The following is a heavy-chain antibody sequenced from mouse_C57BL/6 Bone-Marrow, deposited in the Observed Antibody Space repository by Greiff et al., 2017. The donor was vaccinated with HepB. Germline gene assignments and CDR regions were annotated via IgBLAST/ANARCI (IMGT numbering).Heavy chain of an antibody. CDR2: ISSGGSYT. CDR1: GFTFSSYG. J-gene: IGHJ4*01. Sequence: EVNVVESGGDLVKPGGSLKLSCAASGFTFSSYGMSWVRQTPDKRLEWVATISSGGSYTYYPDSVKGRFTISRDNAKNTLYLQMSSLKSEDTAMYYCARRPAMDYWGQGTSVTVSS. CDR3: ARRPAMDY. V-gene: IGHV5-6*02.